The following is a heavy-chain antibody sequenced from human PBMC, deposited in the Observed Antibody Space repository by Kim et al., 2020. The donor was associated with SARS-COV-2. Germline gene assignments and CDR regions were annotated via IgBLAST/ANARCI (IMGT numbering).Heavy chain of an antibody. CDR3: ARDREPFLEWLLLSADYALGV. CDR1: GYTFSNYA. J-gene: IGHJ6*02. D-gene: IGHD3-3*01. Sequence: ASVKVSCKASGYTFSNYAMGWVRQAPGHGLEWMGWINTNTGNPTYAQGFTGRFVFSLDTSVSTAYLQINSLRAEDTAVYYCARDREPFLEWLLLSADYALGVWGQGTTVTVSS. V-gene: IGHV7-4-1*02. CDR2: INTNTGNP.